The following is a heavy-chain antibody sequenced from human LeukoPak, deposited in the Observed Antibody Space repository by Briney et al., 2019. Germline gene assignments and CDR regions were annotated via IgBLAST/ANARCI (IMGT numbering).Heavy chain of an antibody. J-gene: IGHJ4*02. CDR2: IYYSGST. Sequence: PSQTLSLTCTVSGGSISSGSYYWSWIRQPAGKGLEWIGYIYYSGSTNYNPSLKSRVTISVDTSKNQFSLKLSSVTAADTAVYYCATPYSSSWYPFDYWGQGTLVTVSS. V-gene: IGHV4-61*09. CDR1: GGSISSGSYY. CDR3: ATPYSSSWYPFDY. D-gene: IGHD6-13*01.